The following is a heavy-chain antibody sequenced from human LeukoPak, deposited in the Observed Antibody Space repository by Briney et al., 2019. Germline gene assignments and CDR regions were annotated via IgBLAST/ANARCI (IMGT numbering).Heavy chain of an antibody. CDR3: ARDTVGFDYYDSSGFDY. V-gene: IGHV3-9*01. D-gene: IGHD3-22*01. Sequence: GGSLSLSCAASGFTFDDYAMHWVGHAPGKGLGWVSGISWISGSIEYADSVKGRFTISRDNAEISLYLQMNSLRAEDTALYYCARDTVGFDYYDSSGFDYWGQGTLVSVSS. J-gene: IGHJ4*02. CDR2: ISWISGSI. CDR1: GFTFDDYA.